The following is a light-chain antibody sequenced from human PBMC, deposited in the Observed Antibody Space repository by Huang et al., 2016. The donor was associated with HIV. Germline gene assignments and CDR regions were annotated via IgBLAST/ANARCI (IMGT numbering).Light chain of an antibody. CDR3: QQYDNLPVT. Sequence: DIQMTQSPSSLSASVGDRVTITCQASQDISNYLNWYQQKPGKAPKLLIYDASNLETGVQSRFSGSGSGTDFTFTISSLQPEDIATYYCQQYDNLPVTFGGGTKVEIK. CDR2: DAS. J-gene: IGKJ4*01. V-gene: IGKV1-33*01. CDR1: QDISNY.